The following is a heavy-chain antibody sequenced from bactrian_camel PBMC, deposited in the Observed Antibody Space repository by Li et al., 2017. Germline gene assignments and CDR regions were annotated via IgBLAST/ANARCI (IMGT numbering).Heavy chain of an antibody. V-gene: IGHV3S53*01. CDR3: AADIGCWGGGSWSEEGNFGY. D-gene: IGHD6*01. Sequence: HVQLVESGGGSVQTGGSLRLSCEASGVSTSDDCMGWFRQAPGKEREGVAVIDSYGRTTYTDSVKGRFTISKDNAKNIVYLQMNSLKPEDTAMYYCAADIGCWGGGSWSEEGNFGYWGRGTQVTVS. CDR2: IDSYGRT. CDR1: GVSTSDDC. J-gene: IGHJ6*01.